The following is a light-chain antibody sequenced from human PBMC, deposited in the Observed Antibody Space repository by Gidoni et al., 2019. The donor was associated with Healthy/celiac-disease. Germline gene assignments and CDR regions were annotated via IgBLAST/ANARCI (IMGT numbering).Light chain of an antibody. J-gene: IGKJ1*01. Sequence: EIVLTQSPGTLSLSPGERATLACRASQSVSSSYLAWYQQKPGQAPRLLIYGASSSATCIPDRFSGSGSGTDFTLTISRLEPEEFAVYYCQQYGSSRTFGQGTKVEIK. CDR1: QSVSSSY. CDR3: QQYGSSRT. CDR2: GAS. V-gene: IGKV3-20*01.